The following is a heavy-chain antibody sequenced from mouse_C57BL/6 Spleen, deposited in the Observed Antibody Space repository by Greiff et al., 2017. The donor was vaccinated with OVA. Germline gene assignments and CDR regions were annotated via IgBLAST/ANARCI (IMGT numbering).Heavy chain of an antibody. D-gene: IGHD2-4*01. CDR1: GFTFTDYY. CDR2: IRNKANGYTT. V-gene: IGHV7-3*01. J-gene: IGHJ4*01. CDR3: ARWGYDYDDDAMDY. Sequence: EVQGVESGGGLVQPGGSLSLSCAASGFTFTDYYMSWVRQPPGKALEWLGFIRNKANGYTTEYSASVKGRFTIYRDNAQSSLYLQMKTRIAEDSSTYSCARWGYDYDDDAMDYWGQGTSVTVSS.